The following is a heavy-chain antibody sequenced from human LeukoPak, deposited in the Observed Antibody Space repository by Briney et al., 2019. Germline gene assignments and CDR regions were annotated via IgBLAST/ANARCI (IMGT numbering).Heavy chain of an antibody. V-gene: IGHV3-23*01. D-gene: IGHD3-16*02. CDR1: GFTFSSYA. CDR2: ISGSGGST. Sequence: PGGSLRLSCAASGFTFSSYAMSWVRQAPGKGLEWVSAISGSGGSTYYADSVKGRFTISRDNSKNTLYLQMNSLRAEDTAVYYCAKGVVVAAHPRLGELSPLDYWGQGTLVTVSS. CDR3: AKGVVVAAHPRLGELSPLDY. J-gene: IGHJ4*02.